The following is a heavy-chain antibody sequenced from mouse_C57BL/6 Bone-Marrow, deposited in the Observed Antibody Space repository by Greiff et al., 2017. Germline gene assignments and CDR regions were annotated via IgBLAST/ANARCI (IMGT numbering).Heavy chain of an antibody. D-gene: IGHD2-1*01. CDR3: TIYYGNPFDY. Sequence: EVQLQQSGAELVRPGASVKLSCTASGFNIKDDYMHWVKQRPEQGLEWIGWIDPENGDTEYASKFQGKATITADTSSNTAYLQLSSLTSEDTAVYYCTIYYGNPFDYWGQGTTLTVSS. V-gene: IGHV14-4*01. CDR2: IDPENGDT. J-gene: IGHJ2*01. CDR1: GFNIKDDY.